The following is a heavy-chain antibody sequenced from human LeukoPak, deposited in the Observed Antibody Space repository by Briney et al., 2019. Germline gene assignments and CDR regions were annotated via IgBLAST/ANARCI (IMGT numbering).Heavy chain of an antibody. J-gene: IGHJ4*02. D-gene: IGHD1-26*01. CDR3: AHRRAHPGMWDGGYLDY. V-gene: IGHV2-5*02. CDR2: IYWDDDK. Sequence: SGPTRVKPTQTLALTCTFSGFSLRTSGVGVAWIRQPPGKALEWLAVIYWDDDKRYSPSLKSRLTITKDTSKNQVVLTMTDMDPVDTATYYCAHRRAHPGMWDGGYLDYWGQGTLVTVSS. CDR1: GFSLRTSGVG.